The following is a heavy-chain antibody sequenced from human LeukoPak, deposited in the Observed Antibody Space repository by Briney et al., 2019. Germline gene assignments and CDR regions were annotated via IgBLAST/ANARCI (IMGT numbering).Heavy chain of an antibody. D-gene: IGHD3-16*02. V-gene: IGHV3-53*01. CDR1: GFTVSSNY. Sequence: PGGSLRLSCAASGFTVSSNYMSWVRQAPGKGLEWVSVIYSGDSTYYADSVKGRFTISRDNSKNTLYLQMNSLRAEDTAVYYCAKEGGYGELSSYFDYWGQGTLVTVSS. CDR3: AKEGGYGELSSYFDY. J-gene: IGHJ4*02. CDR2: IYSGDST.